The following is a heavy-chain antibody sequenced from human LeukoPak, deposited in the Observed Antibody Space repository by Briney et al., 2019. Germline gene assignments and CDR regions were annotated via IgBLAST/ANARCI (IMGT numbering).Heavy chain of an antibody. CDR1: GYTFTGYY. Sequence: ASVKVSCKASGYTFTGYYMHWVRQAPGQRLEWMGRINPNSGGANYAQKFQGRVTMTRDTSISTAYMELSRLRSDDTAVYYCARDESYSNYANWGQGTLVTVSS. CDR3: ARDESYSNYAN. D-gene: IGHD4-11*01. CDR2: INPNSGGA. J-gene: IGHJ4*02. V-gene: IGHV1-2*06.